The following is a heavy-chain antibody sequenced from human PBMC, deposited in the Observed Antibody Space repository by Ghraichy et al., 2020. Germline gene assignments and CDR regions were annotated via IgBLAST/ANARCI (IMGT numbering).Heavy chain of an antibody. J-gene: IGHJ4*02. D-gene: IGHD4-17*01. CDR2: IVVGSGNT. V-gene: IGHV1-58*01. CDR1: GFTFTSSS. CDR3: AAESGDYGPYYFDY. Sequence: SVKVSCKASGFTFTSSSVQWVRQARGQRLEWIGWIVVGSGNTNYAQKIQERVTITRDMSTSTAYMELSSLRSEDTAVYYCAAESGDYGPYYFDYWGQGNLVTVSS.